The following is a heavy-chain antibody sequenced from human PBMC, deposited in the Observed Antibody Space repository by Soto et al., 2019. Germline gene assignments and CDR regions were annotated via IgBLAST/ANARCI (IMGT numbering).Heavy chain of an antibody. CDR1: GFTFSRYG. CDR2: IWCDGSNK. Sequence: PWLTLRLSCSACGFTFSRYGMHLVLQAPGKALQWVAVIWCDGSNKYYTDSVKCRFTISRDNSKNTLYLHLNSLSAEDTAVYYCARAPILIGADAVGSYGGYWGQGTL. V-gene: IGHV3-33*01. CDR3: ARAPILIGADAVGSYGGY. D-gene: IGHD1-26*01. J-gene: IGHJ4*02.